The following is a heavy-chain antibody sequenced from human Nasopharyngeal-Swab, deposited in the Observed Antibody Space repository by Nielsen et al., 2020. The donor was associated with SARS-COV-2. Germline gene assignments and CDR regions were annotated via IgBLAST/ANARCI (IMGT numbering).Heavy chain of an antibody. D-gene: IGHD6-13*01. CDR2: IIPIFGTA. CDR3: ARYSSSWLYYYGMDV. J-gene: IGHJ6*02. Sequence: SVKVSCKASVGTFSSYVISWVRQPPGQGLEWMGGIIPIFGTANFAQKFQGRVTITADESTSTAYMELSSLRSEDTAVYYFARYSSSWLYYYGMDVWGQGTTVTVSS. CDR1: VGTFSSYV. V-gene: IGHV1-69*13.